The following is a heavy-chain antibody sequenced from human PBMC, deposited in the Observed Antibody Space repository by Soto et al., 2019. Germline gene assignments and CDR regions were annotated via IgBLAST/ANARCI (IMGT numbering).Heavy chain of an antibody. CDR2: IYYSGST. V-gene: IGHV4-39*01. CDR3: ARLQWFGDPTSDY. D-gene: IGHD3-10*01. J-gene: IGHJ4*02. CDR1: GGSISSSSYY. Sequence: QLQLQESGPGLVKPSETLSLTCTVSGGSISSSSYYWGWIRQPPGKGLEWIGSIYYSGSTYYNPSLKSRVTISVDTSKNQFSLKLSSVTAADTAVYYCARLQWFGDPTSDYWGQGTLVTVSS.